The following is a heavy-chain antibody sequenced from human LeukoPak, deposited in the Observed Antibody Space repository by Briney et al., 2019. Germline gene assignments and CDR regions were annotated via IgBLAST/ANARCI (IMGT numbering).Heavy chain of an antibody. CDR3: ARAGGYSGYDYLNYFDY. CDR2: TYYRSKWYN. V-gene: IGHV6-1*01. Sequence: SQTLSLTCAISGDSVSSNSAAWNWIRQSPSRGLEWLGRTYYRSKWYNDYAVSVKSRITINPDTSKNQFSLQLNSVTPEDTAVYYCARAGGYSGYDYLNYFDYWGQGTLVTVSS. CDR1: GDSVSSNSAA. D-gene: IGHD5-12*01. J-gene: IGHJ4*02.